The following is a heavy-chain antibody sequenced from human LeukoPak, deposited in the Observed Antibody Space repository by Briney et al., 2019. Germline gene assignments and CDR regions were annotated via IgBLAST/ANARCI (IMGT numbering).Heavy chain of an antibody. Sequence: SETLSLTCTVSGGSISSGGYYWSWIRQHPGKGLEWIGYIYYSGSTYYNPSLKSRVTISLDTSKNQFSLKLSSVTAADTAVYYCASAYYYDSSGYPDWGQGTLVTVSS. V-gene: IGHV4-31*03. CDR2: IYYSGST. D-gene: IGHD3-22*01. CDR3: ASAYYYDSSGYPD. CDR1: GGSISSGGYY. J-gene: IGHJ4*02.